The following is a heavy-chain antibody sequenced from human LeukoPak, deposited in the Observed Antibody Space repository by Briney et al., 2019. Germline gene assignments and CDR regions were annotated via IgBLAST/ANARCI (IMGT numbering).Heavy chain of an antibody. J-gene: IGHJ4*02. CDR1: GYTFTNYA. Sequence: GASVKVSCKASGYTFTNYATNWVRQAPGKGLEWMGWINANTGNPTYALGFTGRFVLSLDTSVSTAYLQISSLKAEDTAVYYCARGDTGPTYNSNWYETDYWGQGTLVTVSS. V-gene: IGHV7-4-1*02. D-gene: IGHD6-13*01. CDR3: ARGDTGPTYNSNWYETDY. CDR2: INANTGNP.